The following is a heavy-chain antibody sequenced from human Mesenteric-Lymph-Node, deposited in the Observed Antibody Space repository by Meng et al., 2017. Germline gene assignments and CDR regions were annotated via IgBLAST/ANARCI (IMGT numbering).Heavy chain of an antibody. CDR2: IRNDGSET. J-gene: IGHJ4*02. Sequence: GESLKISCEASGFTFTSYWMHWVRQAPGKGLVWVSRIRNDGSETNYADSVKGRFTISRDNSRNTLYMQMNSLRVEDTAVYYCANGYSPDYWGQGTLVTVSS. D-gene: IGHD5-12*01. CDR3: ANGYSPDY. CDR1: GFTFTSYW. V-gene: IGHV3-74*01.